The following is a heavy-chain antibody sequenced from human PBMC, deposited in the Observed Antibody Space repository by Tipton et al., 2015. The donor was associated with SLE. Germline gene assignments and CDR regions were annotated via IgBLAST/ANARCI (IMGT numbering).Heavy chain of an antibody. V-gene: IGHV4-59*01. Sequence: TLSLTCAVYGGSFSGYYWSWIRQPPGKGLEWIGYIYYSGSTNYNPSLKSRVTISVDTSKNQFSLKLSSVTAADTAVYYCARGHDYGDQWGAFDIWGQGTMVTVSS. J-gene: IGHJ3*02. CDR3: ARGHDYGDQWGAFDI. CDR2: IYYSGST. D-gene: IGHD4-17*01. CDR1: GGSFSGYY.